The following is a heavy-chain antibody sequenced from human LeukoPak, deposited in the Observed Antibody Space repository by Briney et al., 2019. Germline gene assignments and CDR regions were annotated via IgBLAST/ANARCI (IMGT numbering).Heavy chain of an antibody. J-gene: IGHJ4*02. V-gene: IGHV4-34*01. D-gene: IGHD3-22*01. CDR2: INHSGST. Sequence: SETLSLTCAVYGGSFSGYYWSWIRQPPGKGLKWIGEINHSGSTNYNPSLKSRVTISVDTSKNQFSLKLSSVTAADTAVYYCARGALYDSSGYYLDYWGQGTLVTVSS. CDR1: GGSFSGYY. CDR3: ARGALYDSSGYYLDY.